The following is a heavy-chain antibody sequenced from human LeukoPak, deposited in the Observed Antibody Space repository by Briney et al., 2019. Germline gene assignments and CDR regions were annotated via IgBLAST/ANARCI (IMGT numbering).Heavy chain of an antibody. CDR1: GYSFTSYW. D-gene: IGHD3-16*01. J-gene: IGHJ4*02. Sequence: GESLKISCKGSGYSFTSYWIGWVRQMPGKGLEWMGIIYPGDSDTRYSPSFQGQVTISADKSISTAYLQWSSLKASDTAMYYCARHVVPSDGGGIYYFDYWGQGTLVTVSS. CDR2: IYPGDSDT. CDR3: ARHVVPSDGGGIYYFDY. V-gene: IGHV5-51*01.